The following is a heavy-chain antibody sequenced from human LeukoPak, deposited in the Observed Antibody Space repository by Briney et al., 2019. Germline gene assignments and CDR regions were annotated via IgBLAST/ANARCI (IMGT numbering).Heavy chain of an antibody. CDR3: AKSGGDYLLSNYYYMDV. CDR1: GGTFSSYA. D-gene: IGHD4-17*01. J-gene: IGHJ6*03. Sequence: SVTVSCKASGGTFSSYAISWVRQAPGQGLEWMGGIIPIFGTANYAQKFQGRVTITADKSTSTAYMELSSLRSEDTAVYSCAKSGGDYLLSNYYYMDVWGKGTTVTVSS. CDR2: IIPIFGTA. V-gene: IGHV1-69*06.